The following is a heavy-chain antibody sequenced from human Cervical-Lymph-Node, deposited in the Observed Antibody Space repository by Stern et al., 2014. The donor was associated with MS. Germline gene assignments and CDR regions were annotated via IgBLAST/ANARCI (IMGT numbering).Heavy chain of an antibody. D-gene: IGHD5-12*01. Sequence: VQLVESGGGLVQPGRSLRLSCAASGFTFDDYAMHWVRQVPGKGLEWVSGISWSSGDIGYADSVKGRFTISRDNAKKSLFLQMNSLRAEDTALYYCAKGRGYNYGNFDSWGQGTLVTVSS. J-gene: IGHJ4*02. V-gene: IGHV3-9*01. CDR1: GFTFDDYA. CDR3: AKGRGYNYGNFDS. CDR2: ISWSSGDI.